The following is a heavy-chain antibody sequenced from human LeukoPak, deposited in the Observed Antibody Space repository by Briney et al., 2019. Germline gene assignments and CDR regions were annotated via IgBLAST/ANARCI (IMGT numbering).Heavy chain of an antibody. J-gene: IGHJ3*02. CDR3: ARQANFGSGSYWRDAFDI. D-gene: IGHD3-10*01. CDR1: GFSFSSYA. Sequence: GVSLRLSCAASGFSFSSYALHWVRQAPGKGLEWVAVISYDGANKFYADSVKGRFTISRDNSKNTLELQMTSLRSEDTSVFYCARQANFGSGSYWRDAFDIWGQGTVVTVSS. CDR2: ISYDGANK. V-gene: IGHV3-30-3*01.